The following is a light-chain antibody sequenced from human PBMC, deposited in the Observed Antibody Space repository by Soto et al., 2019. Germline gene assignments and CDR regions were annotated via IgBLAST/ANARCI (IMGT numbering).Light chain of an antibody. J-gene: IGKJ5*01. Sequence: MYQAPASVAGSTGDRVTITCRASQGISSYLAWYQQKPGKAPKLLIYAASTLQSGVPSRFSGSGSGTDFTLTISSLQPEDFATYYCQQSYSTPITFGQGTRLEIK. V-gene: IGKV1-8*01. CDR3: QQSYSTPIT. CDR1: QGISSY. CDR2: AAS.